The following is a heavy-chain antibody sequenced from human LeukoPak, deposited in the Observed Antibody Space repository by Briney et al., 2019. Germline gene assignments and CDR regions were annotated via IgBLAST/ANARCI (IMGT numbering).Heavy chain of an antibody. Sequence: NSGGSLRLSCAASGFTFSSYSMNWVRQAPRKGLEWVSCISSSSSYIYYADSVKGRFTISRDNAKNSLYLQMNSLRAEDTAVYYCARAHNWKYGSFDFWGQGTLVTVSS. CDR3: ARAHNWKYGSFDF. V-gene: IGHV3-21*01. CDR2: ISSSSSYI. CDR1: GFTFSSYS. J-gene: IGHJ4*02. D-gene: IGHD1-7*01.